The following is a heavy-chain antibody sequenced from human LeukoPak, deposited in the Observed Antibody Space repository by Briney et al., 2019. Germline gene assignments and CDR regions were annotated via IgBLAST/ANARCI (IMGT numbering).Heavy chain of an antibody. J-gene: IGHJ4*02. Sequence: SETLSLTCTVSGGSISSYYWSWIRQPPGKGLEWIGEINHSGSTNYNPSLKSRVTISVDTSKNQFSLKLSSVTAADTAVYYCARGGGVTTLNWGQGTLVTVSS. D-gene: IGHD3-16*01. V-gene: IGHV4-34*01. CDR3: ARGGGVTTLN. CDR2: INHSGST. CDR1: GGSISSYY.